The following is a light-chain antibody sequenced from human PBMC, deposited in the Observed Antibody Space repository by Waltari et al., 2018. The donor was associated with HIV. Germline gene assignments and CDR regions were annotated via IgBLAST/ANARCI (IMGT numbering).Light chain of an antibody. Sequence: QSALTQPASVSGSPGQSITISCTGTSSDVGGYNYVSWYQQHPGKAPKLMIYEFSNRPSGVSKRFSGSKSGNTASLTISGLQAEDEADYYCSSYTSSSTPGYVFGTGTKVTVL. CDR1: SSDVGGYNY. CDR3: SSYTSSSTPGYV. CDR2: EFS. V-gene: IGLV2-14*01. J-gene: IGLJ1*01.